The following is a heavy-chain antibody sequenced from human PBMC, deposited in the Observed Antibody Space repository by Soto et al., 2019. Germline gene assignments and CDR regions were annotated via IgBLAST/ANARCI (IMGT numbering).Heavy chain of an antibody. CDR3: ATEYQPLLSH. CDR1: GGTFSSYT. D-gene: IGHD2-2*01. V-gene: IGHV1-69*08. CDR2: IIPILGIA. J-gene: IGHJ4*02. Sequence: QVQLVQSGAEVKKPGSSVKVSCKASGGTFSSYTISWVRQAPGQGLEWMGRIIPILGIANYAQKFQGRVTITADKSTSTDYMELSSLRPEDTAVYYCATEYQPLLSHWVQGTLVTVSS.